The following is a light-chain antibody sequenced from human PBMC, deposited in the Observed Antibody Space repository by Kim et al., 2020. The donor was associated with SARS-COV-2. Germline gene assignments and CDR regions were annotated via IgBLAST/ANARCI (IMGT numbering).Light chain of an antibody. J-gene: IGLJ3*02. Sequence: GQRVTISCSGTTSNIESNTVNWYQRRPGTAPELLIYTNDQRPSGVPDRFSGSRSGTSASLAISGLQSEDEADYYCATWDDRLNGRVFGGGTKLTVL. V-gene: IGLV1-44*01. CDR1: TSNIESNT. CDR2: TND. CDR3: ATWDDRLNGRV.